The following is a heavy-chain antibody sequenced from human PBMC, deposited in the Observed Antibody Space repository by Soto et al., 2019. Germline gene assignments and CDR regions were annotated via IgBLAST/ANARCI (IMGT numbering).Heavy chain of an antibody. D-gene: IGHD6-13*01. Sequence: PSETLSLTCTVSGGSISSSSYYWGWIRQPPGKGLEWIGSIYYSGNTYYNPSLKSRVTISVDTAKNQFSLKLSSVTAADTAVYYCATPSNAADAVPYWGQGTLVTVSS. CDR3: ATPSNAADAVPY. CDR1: GGSISSSSYY. V-gene: IGHV4-39*01. CDR2: IYYSGNT. J-gene: IGHJ4*02.